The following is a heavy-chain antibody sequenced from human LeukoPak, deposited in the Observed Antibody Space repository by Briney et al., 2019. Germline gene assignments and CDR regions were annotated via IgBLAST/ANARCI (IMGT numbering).Heavy chain of an antibody. CDR1: GFSFSSYW. Sequence: GGSLRLSCEGSGFSFSSYWMTWVRQAPGKGLEWVSAISGSGGSTYYADSVKGRFTISRDNSKNTLYLQMNSLRAEDTAVYYCAKYRLAAAGDYWGQGTLVTVSS. CDR3: AKYRLAAAGDY. J-gene: IGHJ4*02. V-gene: IGHV3-23*01. CDR2: ISGSGGST. D-gene: IGHD6-13*01.